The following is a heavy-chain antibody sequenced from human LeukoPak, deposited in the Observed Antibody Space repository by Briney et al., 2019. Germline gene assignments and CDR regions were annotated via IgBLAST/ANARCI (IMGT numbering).Heavy chain of an antibody. D-gene: IGHD1-14*01. V-gene: IGHV3-48*01. Sequence: GGSLRLSCAASGFTFSSYSMNWVRQAPGKGLEWVSYISSSSSTIYYADSVKGRFTISRDNAKNSLYLQMNSLRAEDTAVYYCARDGRSTGPYYYMGVWGKGTTVTVSS. CDR1: GFTFSSYS. J-gene: IGHJ6*03. CDR2: ISSSSSTI. CDR3: ARDGRSTGPYYYMGV.